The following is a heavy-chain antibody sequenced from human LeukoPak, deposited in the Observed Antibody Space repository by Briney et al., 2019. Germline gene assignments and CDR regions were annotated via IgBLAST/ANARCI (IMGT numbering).Heavy chain of an antibody. CDR2: ITWNSDSI. CDR1: GFTFGDYA. Sequence: GGSLRLSCAASGFTFGDYAMHWVRQAPGKGLEWVSGITWNSDSIDYADSVKGRFTISRDNAKNSLYLQMNSLRAEDMALYYCAKSNSGYLYYFEYWGQGTLVTVSS. CDR3: AKSNSGYLYYFEY. V-gene: IGHV3-9*03. D-gene: IGHD3-22*01. J-gene: IGHJ4*02.